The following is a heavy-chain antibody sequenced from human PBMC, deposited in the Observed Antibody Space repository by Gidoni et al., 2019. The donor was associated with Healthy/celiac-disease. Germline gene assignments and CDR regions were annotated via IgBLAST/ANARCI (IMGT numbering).Heavy chain of an antibody. V-gene: IGHV3-15*01. CDR3: TTLYCGGDCPIFY. D-gene: IGHD2-21*02. J-gene: IGHJ4*02. Sequence: EVQLVESGGGLVKPGGSLRLSCAASGLTVRTAWMSGVRQAPGKGLEWFGRIKSKTDGGTTDYAAPVKGRFTISRDDSKNTLYLQMNSLKTEDTAVYYCTTLYCGGDCPIFYWGQGTLVTVSS. CDR1: GLTVRTAW. CDR2: IKSKTDGGTT.